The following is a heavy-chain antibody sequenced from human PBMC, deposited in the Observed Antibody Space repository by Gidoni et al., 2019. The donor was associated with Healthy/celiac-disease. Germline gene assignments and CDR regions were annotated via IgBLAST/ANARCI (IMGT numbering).Heavy chain of an antibody. CDR3: ARAAEIAVAGTSYYFDY. J-gene: IGHJ4*02. Sequence: QVQLVQSGAEVKKTGASVKVSCQASGYTFTSYYMHWVRQAPGQGLEWMGIINPSGGSTSYAQKFQGRVTMTRDTSTSTVYMELSSLRSEDTAVYYCARAAEIAVAGTSYYFDYWGQGTLVTVSS. CDR1: GYTFTSYY. V-gene: IGHV1-46*01. D-gene: IGHD6-19*01. CDR2: INPSGGST.